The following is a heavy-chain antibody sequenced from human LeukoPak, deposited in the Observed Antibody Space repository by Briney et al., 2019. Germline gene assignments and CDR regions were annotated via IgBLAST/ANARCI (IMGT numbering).Heavy chain of an antibody. D-gene: IGHD1-7*01. V-gene: IGHV1-24*01. CDR3: AATGTILGSSSGDY. Sequence: EASVKVSCKVSGYTLTELSMHWVRQAPGKGLEWMGGFDPEDGETIYAQEFQGRVTMTEDTSTDTAYMELSSLRSEDTAVYYCAATGTILGSSSGDYWGQGTLVTVSS. J-gene: IGHJ4*02. CDR2: FDPEDGET. CDR1: GYTLTELS.